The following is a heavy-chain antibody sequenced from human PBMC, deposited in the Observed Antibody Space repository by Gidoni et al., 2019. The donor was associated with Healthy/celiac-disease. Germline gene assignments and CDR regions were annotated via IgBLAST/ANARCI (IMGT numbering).Heavy chain of an antibody. CDR2: ISSSSSYI. Sequence: GLRWVSSISSSSSYIYYADSVKGRFTISRDNAKNSLYLQMNSLRAEDTAVYYCARGAAMVKVHYYYGMDVWGQGTTVTVSS. CDR3: ARGAAMVKVHYYYGMDV. V-gene: IGHV3-21*01. J-gene: IGHJ6*02. D-gene: IGHD5-18*01.